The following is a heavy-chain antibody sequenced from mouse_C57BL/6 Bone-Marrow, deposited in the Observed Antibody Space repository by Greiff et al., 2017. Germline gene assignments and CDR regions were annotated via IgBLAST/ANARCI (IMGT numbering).Heavy chain of an antibody. D-gene: IGHD1-1*01. Sequence: QVTLKVSGPGILQPSQTLSLTCSFSGFSLSTFGMGVGWIRQPAGKGLEWLAHIWWDDDKYYNPALKSRLTISKDTSQNHVFLKIANVYTAETATYYWARIAPTTVGYAMDYWGQGTSVTVSS. CDR3: ARIAPTTVGYAMDY. J-gene: IGHJ4*01. V-gene: IGHV8-8*01. CDR1: GFSLSTFGMG. CDR2: IWWDDDK.